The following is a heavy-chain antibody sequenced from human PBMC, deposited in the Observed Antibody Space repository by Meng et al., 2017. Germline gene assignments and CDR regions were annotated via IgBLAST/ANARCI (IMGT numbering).Heavy chain of an antibody. CDR1: GYSISSGYY. CDR3: ARNDYGDYRIDY. J-gene: IGHJ4*02. D-gene: IGHD4-17*01. CDR2: IYHSGST. V-gene: IGHV4-38-2*01. Sequence: SETLSLTCAVSGYSISSGYYWGWIRQPPGKGLEWIGSIYHSGSTYYNPSLKSRVTESVDTSKNQFSLKLSSVTAADTAVYYCARNDYGDYRIDYWGQGTLVTVSS.